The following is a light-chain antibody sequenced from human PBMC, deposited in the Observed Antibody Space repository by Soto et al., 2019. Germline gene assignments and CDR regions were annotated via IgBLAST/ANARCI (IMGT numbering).Light chain of an antibody. J-gene: IGKJ1*01. V-gene: IGKV1-39*01. CDR3: QQTLSFPPT. Sequence: DIQMTQSPSSLSASVGDRVTITCRASQSISSYLNWYQQKPGKAPSLLIFDASTLHSGVPSRFSGSGSGTDFTLTISSLQPEDFATYYCQQTLSFPPTFGQGTKVDIK. CDR1: QSISSY. CDR2: DAS.